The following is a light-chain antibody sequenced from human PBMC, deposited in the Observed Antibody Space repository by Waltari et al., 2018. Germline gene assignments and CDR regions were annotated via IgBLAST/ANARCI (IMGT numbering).Light chain of an antibody. V-gene: IGKV1-NL1*01. CDR2: SAS. CDR1: QDISSS. Sequence: DIQMTQSPSSLSASVGDRVSITCRASQDISSSLAWFQQRPGKAPNLLLYSASTLQSGVPSRFSGSGSGMDYTLTISSLQPEDFVTYYCQQYFIYPHTFGQGTKLEIK. J-gene: IGKJ2*01. CDR3: QQYFIYPHT.